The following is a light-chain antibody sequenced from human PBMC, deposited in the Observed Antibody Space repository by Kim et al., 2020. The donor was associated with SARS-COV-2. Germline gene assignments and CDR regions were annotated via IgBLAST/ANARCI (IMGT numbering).Light chain of an antibody. CDR1: QSIGSW. V-gene: IGKV1-5*03. Sequence: DIQMTQSPSSLSASVGDRVTLTCRASQSIGSWLAWYQQKPGKAPKLLIYWASSLKSGVPSRFSGSGSGTEFTLTISSLQPDDFATYYCQQYNSYSLTFGGGTKVDIK. CDR3: QQYNSYSLT. CDR2: WAS. J-gene: IGKJ4*01.